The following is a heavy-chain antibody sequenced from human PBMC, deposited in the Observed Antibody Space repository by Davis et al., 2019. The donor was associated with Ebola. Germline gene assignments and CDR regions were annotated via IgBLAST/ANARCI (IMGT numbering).Heavy chain of an antibody. CDR1: GGSISSHY. CDR3: ARHSIGPYCGGDCYS. Sequence: MPSETLSLTCTVSGGSISSHYWSWIRQSPGKGLEWIGYMYYSGSTNYNPSLKSRVTISAESSKKQFSLKLSSVTAADTAVYYCARHSIGPYCGGDCYSWGQGTLVTVSS. V-gene: IGHV4-59*08. D-gene: IGHD2-21*02. J-gene: IGHJ4*02. CDR2: MYYSGST.